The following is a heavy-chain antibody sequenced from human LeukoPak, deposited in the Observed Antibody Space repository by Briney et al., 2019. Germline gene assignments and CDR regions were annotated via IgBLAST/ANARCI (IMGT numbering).Heavy chain of an antibody. J-gene: IGHJ4*02. V-gene: IGHV1-46*01. CDR3: AGTHSSRWKINCDY. CDR2: INPSAGST. CDR1: LYTFTSRY. Sequence: ASVTVSCKASLYTFTSRYMHAVRQAPGQGLEWMGIINPSAGSTTYAQKFQGRVTVPRDTSTRTVYMELSSLRSEDAAVYYCAGTHSSRWKINCDYWGQGTLVTVSS. D-gene: IGHD6-13*01.